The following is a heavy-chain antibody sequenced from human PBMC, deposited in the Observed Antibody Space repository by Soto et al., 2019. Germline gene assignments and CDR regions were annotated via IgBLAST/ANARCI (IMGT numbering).Heavy chain of an antibody. D-gene: IGHD4-17*01. Sequence: QVQLVQSGAEVKKPGASVKVSCKASGYTFTSYDINWVRQATVQGLEWMGWMNPNSGNTGYAQKFQGRVTMTRNTSIRTAYMELSSLRSEDTAVYYCAILSVTTVTFRSNWGQGTLVTVSS. CDR1: GYTFTSYD. CDR3: AILSVTTVTFRSN. J-gene: IGHJ4*02. CDR2: MNPNSGNT. V-gene: IGHV1-8*01.